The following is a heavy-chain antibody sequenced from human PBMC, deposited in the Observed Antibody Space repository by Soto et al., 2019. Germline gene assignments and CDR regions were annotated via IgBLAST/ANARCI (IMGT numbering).Heavy chain of an antibody. Sequence: QVQLVESGGGVVQPGRSLRLSCGASGFTFSSYGMHWVRQAPGKGLEWVAVISHDGSNKYYADSVKGRFTISRDNSKNTLYLQMNSLRAEDTVVYHCAKQYFQHWGQGTLVTVST. CDR2: ISHDGSNK. CDR3: AKQYFQH. CDR1: GFTFSSYG. V-gene: IGHV3-30*18. J-gene: IGHJ1*01.